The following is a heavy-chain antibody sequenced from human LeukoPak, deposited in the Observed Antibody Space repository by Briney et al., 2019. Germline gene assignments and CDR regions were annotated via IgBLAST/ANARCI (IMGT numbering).Heavy chain of an antibody. CDR3: AGDAKRSRARWENLGIDP. V-gene: IGHV1-18*01. D-gene: IGHD3-16*01. Sequence: AAVKGASKASGYTFTSYGISWVRPAPRQGLEWRGWLSAYNGNTTYAQKPQGRVTMTTAASTSTAYLMLKSMRSDDTTGLYYAGDAKRSRARWENLGIDPWGQGTLVTVSS. CDR1: GYTFTSYG. J-gene: IGHJ5*02. CDR2: LSAYNGNT.